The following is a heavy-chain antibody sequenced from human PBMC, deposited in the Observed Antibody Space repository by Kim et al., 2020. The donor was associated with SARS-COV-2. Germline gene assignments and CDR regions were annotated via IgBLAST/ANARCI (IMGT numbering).Heavy chain of an antibody. J-gene: IGHJ3*02. CDR2: IYKSGTT. D-gene: IGHD1-26*01. CDR1: GASISSDY. CDR3: AGSDKGTYFAAFDI. Sequence: SETLSLTCTVSGASISSDYWSWIRQPPGKGLEWMGYIYKSGTTNYNPSLKSRVIISSDKSKNQFSLNLRSGTAADTAVYYYAGSDKGTYFAAFDIWGPGT. V-gene: IGHV4-4*08.